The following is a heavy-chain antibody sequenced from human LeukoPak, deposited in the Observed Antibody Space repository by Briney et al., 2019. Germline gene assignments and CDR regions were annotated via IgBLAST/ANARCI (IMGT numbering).Heavy chain of an antibody. Sequence: GGSLRLSCAASGFSFSSYGMHWVRQAPGKGLEWVAYLRYDETTIYYADSVKGRFTISRDKSKNTLYLQMNSLRAEDTAVYYCARDLIEAVAGTGEPDYWGQGTLVTVSS. CDR1: GFSFSSYG. CDR3: ARDLIEAVAGTGEPDY. D-gene: IGHD6-19*01. V-gene: IGHV3-30*02. CDR2: LRYDETTI. J-gene: IGHJ4*02.